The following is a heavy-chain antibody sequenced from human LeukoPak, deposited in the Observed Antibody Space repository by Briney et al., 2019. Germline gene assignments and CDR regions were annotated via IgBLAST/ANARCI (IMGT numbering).Heavy chain of an antibody. J-gene: IGHJ6*03. CDR2: IYYSGST. D-gene: IGHD3-10*01. CDR3: ARGTFGELFIDYYYYYMDV. V-gene: IGHV4-59*01. Sequence: PSETLSLTCTVSGGSISSYYWSWIRQPPGKGLEWIGYIYYSGSTNYNPSLKSRVTISVDTSKNQFSLKLSSVTAADTAVYYCARGTFGELFIDYYYYYMDVWGKGTTVTVSS. CDR1: GGSISSYY.